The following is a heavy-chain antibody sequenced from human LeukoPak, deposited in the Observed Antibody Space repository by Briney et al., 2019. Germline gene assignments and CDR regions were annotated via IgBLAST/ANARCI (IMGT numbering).Heavy chain of an antibody. CDR2: INPQGDIT. CDR3: ARPSYCVADNCGYWLDP. J-gene: IGHJ5*02. V-gene: IGHV1-46*01. CDR1: GYTFTKYL. D-gene: IGHD2-21*01. Sequence: SVKVSCKTSGYTFTKYLIHWVRQAPGQGLEWMGAINPQGDITNYAQRFQGRITLTEDTSTSTVYMELSSLTSEDTAVYYCARPSYCVADNCGYWLDPWGPGTLVTVSS.